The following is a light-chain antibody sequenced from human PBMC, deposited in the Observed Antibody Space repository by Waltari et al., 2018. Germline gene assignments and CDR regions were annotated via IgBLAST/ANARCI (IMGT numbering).Light chain of an antibody. Sequence: QSALTQPASVSGSPGQSITISCTGTSSDVGGYNYVSWYQQYQDKAPKLWIYDVSKRPSRVSNPFSGSTSGNTASLTISGLQAEDEADYYCCSYAGSSTHVLFGGGTKLTVL. CDR2: DVS. J-gene: IGLJ2*01. CDR3: CSYAGSSTHVL. CDR1: SSDVGGYNY. V-gene: IGLV2-23*02.